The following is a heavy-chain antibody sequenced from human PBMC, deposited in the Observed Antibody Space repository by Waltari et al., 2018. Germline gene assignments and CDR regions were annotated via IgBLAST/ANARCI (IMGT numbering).Heavy chain of an antibody. CDR1: GSIFSTYA. Sequence: QVQLVESGGGVVQPGRSLRLSCAASGSIFSTYAMHSVRQAPGKGLEWVAVLSYDGSNKYYADSLKGRFTISRDNSNNTLYLQMNTLTPEDTAVYFCARENRQWLAPEPYYFDYWGLGTLVTVTS. J-gene: IGHJ4*02. CDR2: LSYDGSNK. V-gene: IGHV3-30*04. CDR3: ARENRQWLAPEPYYFDY. D-gene: IGHD6-19*01.